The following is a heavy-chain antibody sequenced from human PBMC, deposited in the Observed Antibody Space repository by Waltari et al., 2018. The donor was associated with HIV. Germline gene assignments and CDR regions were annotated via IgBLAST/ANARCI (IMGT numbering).Heavy chain of an antibody. CDR3: ARDRTGLMWNGAFDI. Sequence: QVQLQESGPGLVKPSETLSLTCTVSGGSISSYYWSWIRQPAGKGLEWIGRIYATGSTNYNPSLKSRVTISVDTSKNQFSLKLSSMTAANTAVYYCARDRTGLMWNGAFDIWGQGTMVTVSS. J-gene: IGHJ3*02. D-gene: IGHD1-1*01. CDR2: IYATGST. V-gene: IGHV4-4*07. CDR1: GGSISSYY.